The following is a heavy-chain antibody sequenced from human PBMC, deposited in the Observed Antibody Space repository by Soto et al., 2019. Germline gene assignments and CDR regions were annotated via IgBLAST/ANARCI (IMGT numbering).Heavy chain of an antibody. CDR1: GFSLSTSGVN. CDR3: AQRKARGGTLISDY. D-gene: IGHD3-16*01. J-gene: IGHJ4*02. V-gene: IGHV2-5*02. CDR2: IYWDDDK. Sequence: QITLKESGPTLVKPTQTLTLTCTFSGFSLSTSGVNVGWIRQPPGKALEWLALIYWDDDKRYSPSLKSRLTIXKXTSXNQVVLTMTNMDPVDTGTYYCAQRKARGGTLISDYWGQGTLVTVSS.